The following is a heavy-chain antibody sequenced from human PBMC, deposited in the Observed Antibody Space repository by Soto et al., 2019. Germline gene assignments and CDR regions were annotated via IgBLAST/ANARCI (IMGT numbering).Heavy chain of an antibody. CDR1: RCSISSSSYY. V-gene: IGHV4-39*01. J-gene: IGHJ3*02. D-gene: IGHD3-22*01. CDR3: ASGGAYYYDSSGNDAFDI. CDR2: IYYRRRT. Sequence: PSETLSLTCTVSRCSISSSSYYWGWIRQPPGKGLERIGSIYYRRRTYYKPSLKSRVNISVDTPNKKLYLKLSSVTAADTAVYYCASGGAYYYDSSGNDAFDIWGQGTMVS.